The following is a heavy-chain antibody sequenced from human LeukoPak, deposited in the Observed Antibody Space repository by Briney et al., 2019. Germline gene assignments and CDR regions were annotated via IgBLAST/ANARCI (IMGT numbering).Heavy chain of an antibody. CDR3: ARGAYDSSGYYYGEFDY. V-gene: IGHV4-59*01. CDR1: GGSISSYY. D-gene: IGHD3-22*01. CDR2: IYYSGST. Sequence: SETLSLTCTVSGGSISSYYWSWIRQPPGKGLEWIGYIYYSGSTNYNPSLKSRVTISVDTSKNQFSLKLSSVTAADTAVYYCARGAYDSSGYYYGEFDYWGQGTLVTVSS. J-gene: IGHJ4*02.